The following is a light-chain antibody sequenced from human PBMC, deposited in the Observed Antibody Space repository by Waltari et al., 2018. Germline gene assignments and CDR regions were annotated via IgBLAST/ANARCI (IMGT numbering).Light chain of an antibody. CDR3: QQYHTYYS. J-gene: IGKJ2*03. CDR1: QTINGL. Sequence: IQMTQSPSTLSASVGDRVTITGRASQTINGLLAWYQQKPGQAPKLLIYKASNLESGVPSRFSGTGSGTEFTLTISSLQPADFATYSCQQYHTYYSVGQGTKLELK. V-gene: IGKV1-5*03. CDR2: KAS.